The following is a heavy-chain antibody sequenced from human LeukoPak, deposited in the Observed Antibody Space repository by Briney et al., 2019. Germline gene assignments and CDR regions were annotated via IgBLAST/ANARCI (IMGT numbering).Heavy chain of an antibody. D-gene: IGHD3-9*01. CDR2: ISAYNGNT. Sequence: GASVKVSCKASGYTFTSYGISWVRQAPRQGLEWMGWISAYNGNTNYAQKLQGRVTMTTDTSTSTAYMELRSLRSDDTAVYYCARIRYYDILTGYFSTYYYYGMDVWGQGTTVTVSS. CDR1: GYTFTSYG. J-gene: IGHJ6*02. CDR3: ARIRYYDILTGYFSTYYYYGMDV. V-gene: IGHV1-18*01.